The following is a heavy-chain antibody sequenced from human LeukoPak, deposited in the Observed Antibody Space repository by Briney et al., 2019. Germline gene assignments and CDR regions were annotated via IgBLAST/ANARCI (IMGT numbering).Heavy chain of an antibody. D-gene: IGHD3-10*01. J-gene: IGHJ3*02. CDR3: ARVSVVRGVSDAFDI. V-gene: IGHV3-53*01. CDR2: IYSGGDT. Sequence: GGSLRLSCAASGFTVSSNYMGWVRQAPGKGLEWLSIIYSGGDTYYADPVKGRFTISRDSSKNTVHLQMDSLRAEDTALYHCARVSVVRGVSDAFDIWGQGTMVTVSS. CDR1: GFTVSSNY.